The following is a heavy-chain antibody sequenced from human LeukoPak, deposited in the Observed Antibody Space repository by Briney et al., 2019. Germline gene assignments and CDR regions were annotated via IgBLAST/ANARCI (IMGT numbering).Heavy chain of an antibody. V-gene: IGHV4-4*09. CDR2: IYTSGST. Sequence: SETLSLTRTVSGGSISSYYWSWIRQPPGKGLEWIGYIYTSGSTNYNPSLKSRVTISVDTSKNQFSLKLSSVTAADTAVYYCARQGPDAFDIWGQGTMVTVSS. J-gene: IGHJ3*02. CDR1: GGSISSYY. CDR3: ARQGPDAFDI.